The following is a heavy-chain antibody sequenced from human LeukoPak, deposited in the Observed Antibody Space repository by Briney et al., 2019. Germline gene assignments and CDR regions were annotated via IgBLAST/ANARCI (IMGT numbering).Heavy chain of an antibody. CDR1: GGSFSGYY. CDR3: AREGCSSTSCLDY. CDR2: INHSGST. J-gene: IGHJ4*02. V-gene: IGHV4-34*01. Sequence: PSETLSLTCAVYGGSFSGYYWSWIRRPPGKGLEWIGEINHSGSTNYNPSLKSRVTISVDTSKNQFSLKLSSVTAADTAVYYCAREGCSSTSCLDYWGQGTLVTVSS. D-gene: IGHD2-2*01.